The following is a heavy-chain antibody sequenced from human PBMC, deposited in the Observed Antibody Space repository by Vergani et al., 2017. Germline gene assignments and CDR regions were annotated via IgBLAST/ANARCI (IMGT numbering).Heavy chain of an antibody. V-gene: IGHV1-2*02. D-gene: IGHD2-21*02. Sequence: QVQLVQSGAEVKKPGASVKVSCKASGYTFTGYYMHWVRQAPGQGLEWMGCINPTSGGTNYAQKFQGRVTTTRDTSISTAYMVLSRLRSDDTAVYYCARVRRGVVVTAHDAFDIWGQGTMVTVSS. CDR3: ARVRRGVVVTAHDAFDI. CDR2: INPTSGGT. CDR1: GYTFTGYY. J-gene: IGHJ3*02.